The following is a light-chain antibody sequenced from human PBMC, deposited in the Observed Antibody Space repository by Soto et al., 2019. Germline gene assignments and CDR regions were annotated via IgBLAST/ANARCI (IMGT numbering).Light chain of an antibody. Sequence: EIVLTQSPATLSLSPGEGATLSCGASQSVSSSYLAWYQQKPGLAPRLLIYDASSRATDIPDRFSGSGSGTDFTLTISRLEPEDFAVYYCQHYVTSPYTFGQGTKLEIK. CDR3: QHYVTSPYT. CDR2: DAS. J-gene: IGKJ2*01. V-gene: IGKV3D-20*01. CDR1: QSVSSSY.